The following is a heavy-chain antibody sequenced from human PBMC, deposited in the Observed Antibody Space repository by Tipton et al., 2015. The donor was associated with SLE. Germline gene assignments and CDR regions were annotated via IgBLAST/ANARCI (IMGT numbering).Heavy chain of an antibody. J-gene: IGHJ4*02. V-gene: IGHV4-34*01. D-gene: IGHD3-16*01. CDR1: GGSFSGYY. CDR3: ARRRWADY. Sequence: TLSLTCAVYGGSFSGYYWSWIRQPPGKGLEWIGEINHSGGTNYNPPPKSRVTISVETSKTQFSLKLSSVTAADTAVYYCARRRWADYWGQGTLVTVSS. CDR2: INHSGGT.